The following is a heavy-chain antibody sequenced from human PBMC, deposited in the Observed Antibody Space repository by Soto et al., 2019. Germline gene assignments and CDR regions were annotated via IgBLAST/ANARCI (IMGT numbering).Heavy chain of an antibody. V-gene: IGHV1-8*01. CDR3: ATGPANSTVRYYFDY. J-gene: IGHJ4*02. Sequence: GASVKVSCKASGYTFTSYDINWVRQATGQGLEWMGWMNPNSGNTGYAQKFQGRVTMTRNTSISTAYMELSSLRSEDTAVYYCATGPANSTVRYYFDYWGQGALVTVSS. D-gene: IGHD4-17*01. CDR2: MNPNSGNT. CDR1: GYTFTSYD.